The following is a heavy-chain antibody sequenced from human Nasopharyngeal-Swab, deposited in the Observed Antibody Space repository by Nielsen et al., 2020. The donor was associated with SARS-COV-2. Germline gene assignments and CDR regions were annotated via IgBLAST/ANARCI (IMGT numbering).Heavy chain of an antibody. J-gene: IGHJ4*02. V-gene: IGHV3-30*04. D-gene: IGHD6-19*01. Sequence: GESLKISCEASGFSFRTSPMHWVRQAPDKGLEWVAVIASDGSLYAQYGDPVKGRFTISRDDSKNTLDLQMNSLRHEDTAVYYCARDLSSVAGPFDYWGQGTLVTVSS. CDR3: ARDLSSVAGPFDY. CDR1: GFSFRTSP. CDR2: IASDGSLYA.